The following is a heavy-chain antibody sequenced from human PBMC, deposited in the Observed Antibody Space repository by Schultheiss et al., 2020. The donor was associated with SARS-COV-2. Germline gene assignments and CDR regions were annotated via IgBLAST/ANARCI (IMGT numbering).Heavy chain of an antibody. Sequence: LSLTCTVSGGSISSGDYYWSWIRQPPGKGLEWVSAISGSGGSTYYADSVKGRFTISRDNAKKSLYLQMNSLRAEDTAVYYCARDGPAAGIYFDYWGQGTLVTVSS. CDR3: ARDGPAAGIYFDY. CDR1: GGSISSGDYY. J-gene: IGHJ4*02. CDR2: ISGSGGST. D-gene: IGHD6-13*01. V-gene: IGHV3-11*04.